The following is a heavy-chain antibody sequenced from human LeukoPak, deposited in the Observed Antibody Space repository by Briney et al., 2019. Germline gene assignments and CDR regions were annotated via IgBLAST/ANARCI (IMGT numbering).Heavy chain of an antibody. CDR2: INPSGGST. CDR3: ARLQGITGTTIDY. D-gene: IGHD1-7*01. CDR1: GYTFTSYY. V-gene: IGHV1-46*01. Sequence: ASVKVSCKASGYTFTSYYMHWVRQAPGQGLEWMGIINPSGGSTSYAQKLQGRVTMTTDTSTSTAYMELRSLRSDDTAVYYCARLQGITGTTIDYWGQGTLVTVSS. J-gene: IGHJ4*02.